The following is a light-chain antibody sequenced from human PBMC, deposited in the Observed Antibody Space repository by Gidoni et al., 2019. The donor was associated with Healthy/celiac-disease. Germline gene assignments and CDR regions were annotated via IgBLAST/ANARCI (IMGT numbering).Light chain of an antibody. CDR2: GAS. CDR3: QQYNNWPRTYT. CDR1: QSVSSN. V-gene: IGKV3-15*01. J-gene: IGKJ2*01. Sequence: EIVMTQSPATLSVSPGERATLSCRASQSVSSNLAWYQQKPGQAPRLLIHGASTRATGIPARFSGSGSGTEFTLTISSLQSEDFAVYYCQQYNNWPRTYTFGQGTKLEIK.